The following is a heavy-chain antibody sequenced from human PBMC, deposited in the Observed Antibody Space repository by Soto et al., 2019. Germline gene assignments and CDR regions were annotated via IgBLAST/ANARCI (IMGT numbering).Heavy chain of an antibody. CDR1: GYTFSGLY. CDR2: INPNSGGT. J-gene: IGHJ4*02. D-gene: IGHD6-19*01. V-gene: IGHV1-2*02. Sequence: ASVKVSCKTSGYTFSGLYMHCVRQAPGQGLEWMGWINPNSGGTKSAEKFQGRVTMTRDTSISTAYMELSRLTSDDTAVYYCASAAVTGTAGLDFWGQGTQVTVSS. CDR3: ASAAVTGTAGLDF.